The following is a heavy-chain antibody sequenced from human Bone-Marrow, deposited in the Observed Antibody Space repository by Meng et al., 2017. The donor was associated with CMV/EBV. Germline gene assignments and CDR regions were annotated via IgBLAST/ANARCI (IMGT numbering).Heavy chain of an antibody. D-gene: IGHD3-10*01. J-gene: IGHJ6*02. V-gene: IGHV3-20*04. CDR1: GFRFDDHG. CDR3: ARDQGAGSYYNGYYYGVDV. Sequence: GESLKTSCAASGFRFDDHGMGWVRQAPGKGLEWVSGINWNGGSTGYADSVQGRFTISRDNAKNSLYLQMNSLRAEDTALYYCARDQGAGSYYNGYYYGVDVWGQGTTVTVSS. CDR2: INWNGGST.